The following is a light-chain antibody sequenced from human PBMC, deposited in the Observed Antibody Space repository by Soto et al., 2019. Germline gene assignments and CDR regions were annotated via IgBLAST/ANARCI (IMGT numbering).Light chain of an antibody. CDR1: QSFSVY. Sequence: EIVLTQSPATLSLSPGETATLSCRASQSFSVYLAWYQQKPGQAPRLLIYDTSNRATGIPARFSGSGSGPDFTLTISSLEPEDFAIYYCLQDINYPWTFGQGTKVEIK. CDR2: DTS. J-gene: IGKJ1*01. V-gene: IGKV3-11*01. CDR3: LQDINYPWT.